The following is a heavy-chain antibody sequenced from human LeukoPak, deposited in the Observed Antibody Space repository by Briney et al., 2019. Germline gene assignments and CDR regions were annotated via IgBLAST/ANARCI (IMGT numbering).Heavy chain of an antibody. CDR2: LQPSGAT. Sequence: PSETLSLTCIVSGASISSYYCSWIRHPAGKELEWIGRLQPSGATNYNPSLESRVTMSVDTSKNQFSLSLTSVTAADTAVYYCARDSTGTAFDPWGQGTLVTVSS. CDR3: ARDSTGTAFDP. V-gene: IGHV4-4*07. J-gene: IGHJ5*02. CDR1: GASISSYY. D-gene: IGHD1-14*01.